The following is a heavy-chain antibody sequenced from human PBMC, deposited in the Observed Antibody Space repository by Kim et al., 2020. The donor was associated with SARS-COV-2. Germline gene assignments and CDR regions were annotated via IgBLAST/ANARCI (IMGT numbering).Heavy chain of an antibody. J-gene: IGHJ3*02. Sequence: GESLKISCKGSGYSFTSYWIGWVRQMPGKGLEWMGIIYPGDSDTRYSPSFQGQVTISADKSISTAYLQWSSLKASDTAMYYCARHVLAYCGGDCYSDAFDIWGQGTMVTVSS. CDR2: IYPGDSDT. V-gene: IGHV5-51*01. CDR1: GYSFTSYW. CDR3: ARHVLAYCGGDCYSDAFDI. D-gene: IGHD2-21*02.